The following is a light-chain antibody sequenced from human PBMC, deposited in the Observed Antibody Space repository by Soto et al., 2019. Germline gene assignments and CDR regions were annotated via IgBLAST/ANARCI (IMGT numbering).Light chain of an antibody. CDR3: QQYQNWPRT. CDR1: QSVSSN. V-gene: IGKV3-15*01. J-gene: IGKJ1*01. Sequence: EIVMTQSPATLSVSPGERATLSCRASQSVSSNFAWYQQKPGQAPRLLIYGPSTRATGVPARFSGSGSGTEFTLSISSLQSEDFAIYYCQQYQNWPRTFGQGTKVEVK. CDR2: GPS.